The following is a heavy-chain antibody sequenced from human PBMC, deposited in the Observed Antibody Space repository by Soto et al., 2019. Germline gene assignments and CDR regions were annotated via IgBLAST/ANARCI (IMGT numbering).Heavy chain of an antibody. V-gene: IGHV3-30-3*01. CDR1: GFSFSSYA. J-gene: IGHJ4*02. Sequence: GGSLRLSYAASGFSFSSYAVHWVRQAPNKGLEWVAVISYDGSNKYYADSVKGRFTISRDNSKNTLYLQMNSLRAEDTAVYYFARDHLPVLLFGYSDPTDYWGQGTLVTVSS. D-gene: IGHD6-13*01. CDR3: ARDHLPVLLFGYSDPTDY. CDR2: ISYDGSNK.